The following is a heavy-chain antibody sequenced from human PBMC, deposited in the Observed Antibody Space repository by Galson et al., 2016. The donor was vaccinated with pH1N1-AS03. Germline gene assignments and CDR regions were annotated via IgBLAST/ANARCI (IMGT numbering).Heavy chain of an antibody. CDR1: GGSISSYY. D-gene: IGHD3-10*01. CDR3: ASRSSVLYSYGSDV. CDR2: IYSIGST. Sequence: ETLSPTCTVSGGSISSYYWSWIRQPAGKVLEWIGRIYSIGSTNYKPSLKSRITISVDTSKNLFSLHLKSVTAADTAVYSCASRSSVLYSYGSDVLGQGTTVIVSS. V-gene: IGHV4-4*07. J-gene: IGHJ6*02.